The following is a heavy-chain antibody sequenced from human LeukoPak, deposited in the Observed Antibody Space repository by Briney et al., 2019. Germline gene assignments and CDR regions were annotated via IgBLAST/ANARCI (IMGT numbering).Heavy chain of an antibody. D-gene: IGHD3-3*01. V-gene: IGHV4-61*02. CDR2: IFASGST. CDR1: GGSISSGNYY. Sequence: PSETLSLTCTVSGGSISSGNYYWSWIRQPAGKGLEWIGRIFASGSTYYNPSLKSRVTISVDRSKNQFSLKLSSVTAADTAVYYCARNRNYDFWSGYPIDYXXXGTXVXXSS. J-gene: IGHJ4*02. CDR3: ARNRNYDFWSGYPIDY.